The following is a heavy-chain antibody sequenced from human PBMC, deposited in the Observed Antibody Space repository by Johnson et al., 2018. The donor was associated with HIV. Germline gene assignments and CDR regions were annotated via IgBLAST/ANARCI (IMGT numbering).Heavy chain of an antibody. CDR2: IKSKTDGGTT. Sequence: VQLVESGGGLVKPGVSLRLSCVASGFIFSNAGMSWVRQAPGKGLEWVGRIKSKTDGGTTYSAAPVKGRFTISRDDSKNTLYRQMNSLKTEDTAVYYCTTGISWFGAITFDIWCQGTMVTVSS. CDR3: TTGISWFGAITFDI. CDR1: GFIFSNAG. D-gene: IGHD3-10*01. J-gene: IGHJ3*02. V-gene: IGHV3-15*01.